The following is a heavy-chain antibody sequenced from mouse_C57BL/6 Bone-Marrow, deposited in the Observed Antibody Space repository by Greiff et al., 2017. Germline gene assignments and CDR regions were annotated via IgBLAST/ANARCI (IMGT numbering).Heavy chain of an antibody. CDR2: IRNKANNHAT. J-gene: IGHJ4*01. V-gene: IGHV6-6*01. Sequence: EVKLVESGGGLVQPGGSMKLSCAASGFTFSDAWMDWVRQSPEKGLEWVAEIRNKANNHATYYAESVKGRFTISRDDSKSSVYLQMNSLRAEVTGFYYCFIPSPYSYAMDYWGQGTSVTVSS. CDR3: FIPSPYSYAMDY. CDR1: GFTFSDAW. D-gene: IGHD1-1*01.